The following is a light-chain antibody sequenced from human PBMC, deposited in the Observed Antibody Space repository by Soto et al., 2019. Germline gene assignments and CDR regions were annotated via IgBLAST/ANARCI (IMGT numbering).Light chain of an antibody. Sequence: DIQMTQSPSSLSASVVDRVTITCRSSQSISSYLNWYQQKPGKAPKLLIYAASSLQSGVPSRFSGSGSGTDFTLTISSLQPEDFAVYYCQEYNNWHPVTFGGGTKVDIK. CDR2: AAS. J-gene: IGKJ4*01. V-gene: IGKV1-39*02. CDR3: QEYNNWHPVT. CDR1: QSISSY.